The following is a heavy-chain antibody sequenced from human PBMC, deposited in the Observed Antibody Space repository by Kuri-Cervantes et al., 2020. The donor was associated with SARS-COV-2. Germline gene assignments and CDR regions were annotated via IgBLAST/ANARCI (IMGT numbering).Heavy chain of an antibody. V-gene: IGHV3-30*03. CDR1: GFTFGRYG. CDR3: ARARNYYYGMDV. CDR2: ISYDGSNK. J-gene: IGHJ6*02. Sequence: GSPLSFPFPAPGFTFGRYGMNWVRQAPGKGLEWVAVISYDGSNKYYADSVKGRFTISRDNAKNSLYLQMNSLRAEDTAVYYCARARNYYYGMDVWGQGTTVTVSS.